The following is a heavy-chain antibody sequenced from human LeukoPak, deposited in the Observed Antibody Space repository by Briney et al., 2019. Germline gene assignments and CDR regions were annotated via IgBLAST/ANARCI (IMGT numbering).Heavy chain of an antibody. CDR1: GYSISSGYY. J-gene: IGHJ6*03. CDR3: ARDGAAGTTYYYYYMDV. D-gene: IGHD6-13*01. CDR2: IYHSGST. V-gene: IGHV4-38-2*02. Sequence: SETLSLTCTVSGYSISSGYYWGWIRQPPGKGLEWIGRIYHSGSTYYNPSLKSRVTISVDTSKNQFSLKLSSVTAADTAVYYCARDGAAGTTYYYYYMDVWGKGTTVTVSS.